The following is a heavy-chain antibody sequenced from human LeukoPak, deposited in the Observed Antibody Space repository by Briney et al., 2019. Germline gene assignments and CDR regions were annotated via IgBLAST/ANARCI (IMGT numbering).Heavy chain of an antibody. Sequence: ASVKVSCKASGYTFTSYDINWVRQATGQGLEWMGWMNPNSGNTGYAQKFQGRVTMTRNTSISTAYMELSSLRSEDTAVYYCARVGGFDYDSSGYYLWGQGTLVTVSP. CDR1: GYTFTSYD. V-gene: IGHV1-8*01. J-gene: IGHJ4*02. CDR3: ARVGGFDYDSSGYYL. CDR2: MNPNSGNT. D-gene: IGHD3-22*01.